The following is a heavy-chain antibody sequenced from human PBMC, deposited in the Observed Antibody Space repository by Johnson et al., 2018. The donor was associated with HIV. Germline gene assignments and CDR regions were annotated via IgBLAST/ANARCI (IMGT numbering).Heavy chain of an antibody. CDR1: RFTFSSYG. Sequence: QVQLVESGGGVVQPGRSLRLSCAASRFTFSSYGMHWVRQAPGKGLEWVAVISYDGSNKYYADSVKGRFTISRDTSKNTLYLQMNSLGAGDTAVYYCAKDQHGPLVPTVMRDDAFDIWGQGTMVTVSS. CDR3: AKDQHGPLVPTVMRDDAFDI. J-gene: IGHJ3*02. V-gene: IGHV3-30*19. CDR2: ISYDGSNK. D-gene: IGHD5-12*01.